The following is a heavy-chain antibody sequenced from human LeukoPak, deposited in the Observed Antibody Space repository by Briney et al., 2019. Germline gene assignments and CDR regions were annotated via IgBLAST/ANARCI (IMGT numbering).Heavy chain of an antibody. CDR1: GFTFSSYS. J-gene: IGHJ4*02. CDR2: INSISSYI. CDR3: ARVPRGGTGYYFDY. V-gene: IGHV3-21*01. Sequence: GESLTLSCAASGFTFSSYSMNWVRQAPGKGLEWVSSINSISSYISYADSVKGRFTISRDNAKNSLYLQMNSLRAEDTAVYYCARVPRGGTGYYFDYWGQGTLVTVSS. D-gene: IGHD2-15*01.